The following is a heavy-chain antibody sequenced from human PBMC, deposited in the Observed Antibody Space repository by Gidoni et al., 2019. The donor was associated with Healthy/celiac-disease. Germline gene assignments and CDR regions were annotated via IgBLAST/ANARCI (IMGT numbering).Heavy chain of an antibody. CDR3: ARERTTVYYYCGMDV. V-gene: IGHV3-66*01. CDR2: GST. D-gene: IGHD4-17*01. Sequence: GSTYYADSVKGRFTISRDNSKNTLYLQMNSLRAEDTAVYYCARERTTVYYYCGMDVWGQGTTVTVSS. J-gene: IGHJ6*02.